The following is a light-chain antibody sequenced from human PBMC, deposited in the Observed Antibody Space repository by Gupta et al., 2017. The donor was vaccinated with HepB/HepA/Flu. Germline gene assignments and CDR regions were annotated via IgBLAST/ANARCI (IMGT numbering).Light chain of an antibody. CDR3: SSYTYTTTLVV. Sequence: QSALTQPASLSGSPGQSITISCTGTSSDYVSWYQQYPGKDPKLLIYNVSDRPSGVSHRFSGSKSGNTASLSISGLQTEDEAYYYCSSYTYTTTLVVFGGGTKLTVL. CDR1: SSDY. V-gene: IGLV2-14*03. J-gene: IGLJ2*01. CDR2: NVS.